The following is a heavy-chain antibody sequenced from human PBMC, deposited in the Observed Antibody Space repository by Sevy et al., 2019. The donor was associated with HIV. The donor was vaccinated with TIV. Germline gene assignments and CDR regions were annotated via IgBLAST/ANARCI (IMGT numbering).Heavy chain of an antibody. J-gene: IGHJ3*02. CDR2: IKEDGGEK. V-gene: IGHV3-7*01. CDR1: GFTFTWYW. CDR3: ARDWHYYDSGSYYKGDAFDI. Sequence: GSLRLSCAASGFTFTWYWMSWVRQAPGKGLEWVANIKEDGGEKYYVDSVKGRFTISRDNAKNSLYLEMNSLRAEDTAVYYCARDWHYYDSGSYYKGDAFDIWGQGTMVTVSS. D-gene: IGHD3-10*01.